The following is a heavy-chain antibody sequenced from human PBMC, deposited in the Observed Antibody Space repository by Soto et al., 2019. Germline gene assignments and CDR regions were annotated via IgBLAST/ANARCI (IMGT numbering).Heavy chain of an antibody. CDR1: GGTFSSYA. CDR2: IIPIFGTA. D-gene: IGHD2-21*02. CDR3: ASIGAYCGGDCYSAYYYYGMDV. J-gene: IGHJ6*02. V-gene: IGHV1-69*01. Sequence: QVQLVQSGAEVKKPGSSVKVSCKASGGTFSSYAISWVRQAPGQGLEWMAGIIPIFGTANYAQKFQGRVTITADEYTSKAHMELSSLRSEDTGVYYCASIGAYCGGDCYSAYYYYGMDVWGQGTTVTVSS.